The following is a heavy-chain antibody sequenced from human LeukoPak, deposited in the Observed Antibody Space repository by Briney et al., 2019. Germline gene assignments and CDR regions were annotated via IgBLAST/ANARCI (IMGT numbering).Heavy chain of an antibody. V-gene: IGHV1-18*01. J-gene: IGHJ3*02. CDR1: GYTFTSYG. CDR3: ARDSWSITMIEDAFDI. Sequence: ASAKVSCKASGYTFTSYGISWVRQAPGQGLEWMGWISAYNGNTNYAQKLQGRVTMTTDTSTSTAYMELRSLRSDDTAVYYCARDSWSITMIEDAFDIWGQGTMVTVSS. CDR2: ISAYNGNT. D-gene: IGHD3-22*01.